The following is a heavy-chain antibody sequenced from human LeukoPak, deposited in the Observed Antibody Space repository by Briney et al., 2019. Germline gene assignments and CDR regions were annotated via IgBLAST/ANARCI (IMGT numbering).Heavy chain of an antibody. D-gene: IGHD2-8*01. J-gene: IGHJ4*02. CDR3: ARENLIVLLVYAIADCDY. Sequence: GGSLRLSSAASGFTFSSYCMNWVRQAPGKGLEWVSSISSSSRFIYYADSVKGRFTISRDNAKNSLYLQMTSLRAADTAVYYCARENLIVLLVYAIADCDYGGQGPLVTVSS. CDR1: GFTFSSYC. CDR2: ISSSSRFI. V-gene: IGHV3-21*01.